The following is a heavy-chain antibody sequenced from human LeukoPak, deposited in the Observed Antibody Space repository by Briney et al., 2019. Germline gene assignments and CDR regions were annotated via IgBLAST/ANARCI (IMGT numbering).Heavy chain of an antibody. D-gene: IGHD6-19*01. CDR1: GFTFSSNE. Sequence: GRSLRLSCEASGFTFSSNEVHWVRQAPGKGLEWVTLISNDGGNKYYAESVKGRFTISRDNSKNTLYLQMNSLRVEDTAVYYCARDSRSPVAGDLDYWGQGSLVTVSS. J-gene: IGHJ4*02. V-gene: IGHV3-30-3*01. CDR2: ISNDGGNK. CDR3: ARDSRSPVAGDLDY.